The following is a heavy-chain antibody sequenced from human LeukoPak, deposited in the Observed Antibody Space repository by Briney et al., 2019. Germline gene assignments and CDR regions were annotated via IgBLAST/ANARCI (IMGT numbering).Heavy chain of an antibody. CDR2: IYYSGST. J-gene: IGHJ6*02. Sequence: KPSETLSLTCTVSGGSIGNYYWSWIRQPPGKGLEWIGYIYYSGSTNYNPSLKSRVTVSVDTSKNQFSLKLSSVTAADTAVYYCARGAGNYYFYGMDVWGQGTTVTVSS. CDR3: ARGAGNYYFYGMDV. CDR1: GGSIGNYY. V-gene: IGHV4-59*01.